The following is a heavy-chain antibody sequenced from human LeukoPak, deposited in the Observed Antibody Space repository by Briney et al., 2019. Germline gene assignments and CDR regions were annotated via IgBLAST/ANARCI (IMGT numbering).Heavy chain of an antibody. J-gene: IGHJ6*02. CDR3: AKPPEYYYYYGMDV. Sequence: GGSLRLSCAASGFTFSSYAMSWVRQAPGKGLEWVSGISGSGGDTYYADSVKGRFTISSDNSKNTVYLQMSSLRAEDTAVYYCAKPPEYYYYYGMDVWGQGTTVTVSS. V-gene: IGHV3-23*01. CDR1: GFTFSSYA. CDR2: ISGSGGDT.